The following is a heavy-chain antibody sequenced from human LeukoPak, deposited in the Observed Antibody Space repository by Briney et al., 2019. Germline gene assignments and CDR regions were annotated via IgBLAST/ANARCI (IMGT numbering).Heavy chain of an antibody. D-gene: IGHD3-22*01. CDR1: GGIFSRYA. V-gene: IGHV1-69*01. CDR2: IIPIFGAA. CDR3: ARDAAIYDSSSFYYLW. Sequence: SSVKVSCKASGGIFSRYAISWVRQAPGQRLEWMGGIIPIFGAANYAQKFQGRVMITADESTSTAYMELRSLRSEDTAVYYCARDAAIYDSSSFYYLWWGQGTLVTVSS. J-gene: IGHJ4*02.